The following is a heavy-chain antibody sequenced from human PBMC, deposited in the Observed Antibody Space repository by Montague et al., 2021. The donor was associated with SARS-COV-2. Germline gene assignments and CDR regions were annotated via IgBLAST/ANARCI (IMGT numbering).Heavy chain of an antibody. V-gene: IGHV6-1*01. CDR1: GDSVSSNTAT. CDR2: TYYLSKWYH. D-gene: IGHD2-15*01. J-gene: IGHJ3*02. Sequence: CAISGDSVSSNTATWNWIRQSPSSRFQWLGRTYYLSKWYHDYAISLKSRITINPDTSKNQFSLQLSSVAPEDTAVFYCARTTTRMLYPENAFDIWGQGTMVTVSS. CDR3: ARTTTRMLYPENAFDI.